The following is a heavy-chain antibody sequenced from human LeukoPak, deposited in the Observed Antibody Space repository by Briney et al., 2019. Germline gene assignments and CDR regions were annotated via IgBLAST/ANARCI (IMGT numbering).Heavy chain of an antibody. D-gene: IGHD3-10*01. CDR3: ARDPGTLLRGSRRGYDGNYYYMDV. CDR1: GASISSYY. CDR2: MSTSGDI. J-gene: IGHJ6*03. V-gene: IGHV4-4*07. Sequence: SETLSLTCTVSGASISSYYWSWIRQPAGKGLEWIGRMSTSGDIHYNPSLKSRVTMSLDTSKNHFSLNLRSVTAADTAIYYCARDPGTLLRGSRRGYDGNYYYMDVWGKGTTVTISS.